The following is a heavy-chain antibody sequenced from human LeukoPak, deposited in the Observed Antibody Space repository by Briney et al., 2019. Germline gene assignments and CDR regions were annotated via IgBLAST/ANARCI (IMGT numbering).Heavy chain of an antibody. V-gene: IGHV4-61*02. Sequence: PAETLSLTCTVSGFSFSSGSYYWSWIRPPAGKGLVWIGRIYTSGSTNYNSSLKSRVTISMDTSKNQFSLKLSSVTATDTAIYYCARDSHFWSGRFDPWGQGTLVTVSS. CDR3: ARDSHFWSGRFDP. D-gene: IGHD3-3*02. CDR2: IYTSGST. J-gene: IGHJ5*02. CDR1: GFSFSSGSYY.